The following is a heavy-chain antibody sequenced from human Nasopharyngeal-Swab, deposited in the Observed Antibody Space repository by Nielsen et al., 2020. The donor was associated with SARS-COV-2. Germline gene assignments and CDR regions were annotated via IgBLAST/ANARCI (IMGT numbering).Heavy chain of an antibody. V-gene: IGHV3-33*06. CDR1: GFTFSSYG. D-gene: IGHD6-13*01. CDR2: IWYDGSNK. J-gene: IGHJ6*02. CDR3: ANSWYDYYYGMDV. Sequence: GKSLKISCAASGFTFSSYGMHWVRQAPGKGLEWVAVIWYDGSNKYYADSVKGRFTISRDNSKNTLYLQMNSLRAEDTAVYYCANSWYDYYYGMDVWGQGTTVTVSS.